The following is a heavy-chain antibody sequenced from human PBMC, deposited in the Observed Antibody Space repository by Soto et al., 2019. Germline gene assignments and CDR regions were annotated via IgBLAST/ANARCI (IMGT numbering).Heavy chain of an antibody. J-gene: IGHJ4*02. Sequence: QVQLQESGPGLVKPAETLSLTCSVSGDSISSYYWSWIRQSAGKGLEWVGRTYITGDTNYNPSLKSRVTTSLGTSKNQLSLKLTSVTAADTAVYYCAREYTETVDGPTPFYFDSLVQGPPVTVSS. CDR2: TYITGDT. V-gene: IGHV4-4*07. D-gene: IGHD7-27*01. CDR1: GDSISSYY. CDR3: AREYTETVDGPTPFYFDS.